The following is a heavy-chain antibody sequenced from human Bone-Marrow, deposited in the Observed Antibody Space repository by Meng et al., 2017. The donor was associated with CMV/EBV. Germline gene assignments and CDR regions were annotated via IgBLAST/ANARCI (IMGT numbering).Heavy chain of an antibody. V-gene: IGHV1-69*05. D-gene: IGHD6-6*01. CDR1: GGTFSSYA. J-gene: IGHJ6*02. CDR2: IIPIFGTA. CDR3: ARGRIAARAYYGMAV. Sequence: SVKVSCKASGGTFSSYAISWVRQAPGQGLEWMGGIIPIFGTANYAQKFQGRVTITTDESTSTAYMELSSLRSEDTAVYYCARGRIAARAYYGMAVWGQGTTVTFSS.